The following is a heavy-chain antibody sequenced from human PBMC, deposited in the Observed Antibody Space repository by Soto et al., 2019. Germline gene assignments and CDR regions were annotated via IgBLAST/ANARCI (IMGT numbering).Heavy chain of an antibody. J-gene: IGHJ4*02. CDR2: ISYDGTNK. Sequence: QVQLEESGGGVVQPGRSLRLSCAVSGFTFSSYAMPWVRQAPGKGLEWVAVISYDGTNKYYSDSVKGRFTISRDRSNNPLYLPMNRVSTEDSAVYYCARDRGYSGSYSASSYWGQGTLVPVSS. V-gene: IGHV3-30-3*01. CDR1: GFTFSSYA. D-gene: IGHD1-26*01. CDR3: ARDRGYSGSYSASSY.